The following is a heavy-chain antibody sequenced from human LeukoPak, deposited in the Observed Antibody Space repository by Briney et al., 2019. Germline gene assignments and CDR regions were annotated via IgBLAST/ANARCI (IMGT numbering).Heavy chain of an antibody. CDR2: MSGSGGTT. J-gene: IGHJ4*02. Sequence: PGGTLRLSCAASGFTFSSYGMSWVRQAPGKGLEWISAMSGSGGTTYYVDSVKGRFTISRDNSKNTLYLQMNSLRAEDTAVYYCAKDRTSWYYFDYWGQGTLVTVSS. CDR1: GFTFSSYG. V-gene: IGHV3-23*01. CDR3: AKDRTSWYYFDY.